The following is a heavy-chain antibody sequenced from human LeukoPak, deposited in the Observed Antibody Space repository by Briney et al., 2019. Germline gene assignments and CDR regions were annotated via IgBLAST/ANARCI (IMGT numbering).Heavy chain of an antibody. CDR2: INPNSGGT. CDR1: GYTFTGYY. V-gene: IGHV1-2*02. Sequence: ASVKVSCKASGYTFTGYYMHWVRQAPGQGLEWMGWINPNSGGTNYAQKFQGRVTMTRDPSISTAYMELSRLRSDDTAVYYCARDMRIAARMGGYWGQGTLVTVSS. D-gene: IGHD6-6*01. J-gene: IGHJ4*02. CDR3: ARDMRIAARMGGY.